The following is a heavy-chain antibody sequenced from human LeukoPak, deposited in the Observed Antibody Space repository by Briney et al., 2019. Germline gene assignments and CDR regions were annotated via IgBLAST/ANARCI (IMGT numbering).Heavy chain of an antibody. V-gene: IGHV4-39*07. J-gene: IGHJ3*02. CDR1: GGSISSNSYY. CDR2: IYHSGST. D-gene: IGHD2-15*01. CDR3: ARVRNCSGGSCGLQDAFDI. Sequence: SETLSLTCAVSGGSISSNSYYWGWIRQPPGKGLEWIGSIYHSGSTYYNPSLKSRVTISVDTSKNQFSLKLSSVTAADTAVYYCARVRNCSGGSCGLQDAFDIWGQGTMVTVSS.